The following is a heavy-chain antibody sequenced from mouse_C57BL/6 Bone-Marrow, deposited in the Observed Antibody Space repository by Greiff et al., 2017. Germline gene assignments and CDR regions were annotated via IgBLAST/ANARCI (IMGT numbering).Heavy chain of an antibody. CDR3: ARSYDGYYVFWFAY. D-gene: IGHD2-3*01. J-gene: IGHJ3*01. Sequence: EVQLQQSGAELVKPGASVKLSCTASGFNIKDYYMHWVKQRTEQGLEWIGRIDPEDGETKYAPKFQGKATITADTSSNTAYLQLSSLTSEDTAVYYCARSYDGYYVFWFAYWGQGTLVTVSA. CDR2: IDPEDGET. CDR1: GFNIKDYY. V-gene: IGHV14-2*01.